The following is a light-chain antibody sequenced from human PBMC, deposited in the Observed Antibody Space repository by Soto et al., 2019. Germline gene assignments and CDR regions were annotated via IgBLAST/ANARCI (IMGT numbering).Light chain of an antibody. Sequence: EIVLTQSPGTLSLSPGGEATLSCRASQTVDSNYLAWYQQKPDQAPRLLIYGAASRAAAVPDRFRGSGSGTDFTLTISRLEPADFAVYYCQQYGSSLLTFGQGTKLEIK. CDR1: QTVDSNY. CDR3: QQYGSSLLT. J-gene: IGKJ2*01. V-gene: IGKV3-20*01. CDR2: GAA.